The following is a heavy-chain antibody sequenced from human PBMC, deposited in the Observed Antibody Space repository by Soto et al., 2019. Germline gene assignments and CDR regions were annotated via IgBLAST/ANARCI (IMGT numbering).Heavy chain of an antibody. D-gene: IGHD3-3*01. CDR3: AKDSWSGYYKNPFDY. J-gene: IGHJ4*02. CDR1: GFTFSSYA. V-gene: IGHV3-23*01. CDR2: ISGSGGST. Sequence: PGGSLRLSCAASGFTFSSYAMSWVRQAPGKGLEWVSAISGSGGSTYYADSVKGRFTISRDNSKNTLYLQMNSLRVEDTAVYYCAKDSWSGYYKNPFDYWGQGTLVTVSS.